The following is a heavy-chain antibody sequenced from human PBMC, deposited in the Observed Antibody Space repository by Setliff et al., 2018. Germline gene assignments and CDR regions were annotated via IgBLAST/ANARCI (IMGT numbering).Heavy chain of an antibody. V-gene: IGHV1-18*01. CDR3: ARSPALLGIVYLDP. CDR1: GYTFNSYG. CDR2: ISCYDGNT. D-gene: IGHD2-15*01. J-gene: IGHJ5*02. Sequence: ASVKVSCKASGYTFNSYGITWVRQAPGQGLEWMGWISCYDGNTRYARKIQGRATMTTDTSTTTAYMELRSLTSDDTAVYYCARSPALLGIVYLDPWGQGTRVTVSS.